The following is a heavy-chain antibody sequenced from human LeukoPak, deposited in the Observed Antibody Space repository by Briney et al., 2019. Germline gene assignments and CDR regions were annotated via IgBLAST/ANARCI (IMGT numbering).Heavy chain of an antibody. CDR3: ARGVAYFDY. CDR2: IYTSGST. CDR1: GGSISSGSYY. D-gene: IGHD5-12*01. Sequence: SETLSLTCTVSGGSISSGSYYWSWLRQPAGKGLEWIGRIYTSGSTNYNPSLKSRVTISVDTSKNQFSLKLSSVTAADTAVYYCARGVAYFDYWGQGTLVTVSS. V-gene: IGHV4-61*02. J-gene: IGHJ4*02.